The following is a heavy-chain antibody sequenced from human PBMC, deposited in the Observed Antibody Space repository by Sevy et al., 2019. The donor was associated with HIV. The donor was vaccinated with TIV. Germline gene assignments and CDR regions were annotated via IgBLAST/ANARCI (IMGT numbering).Heavy chain of an antibody. CDR1: GFTFSSYE. CDR2: ISSSGSTI. D-gene: IGHD6-13*01. CDR3: ARDGLIYSSSWYQYYYYGMDV. J-gene: IGHJ6*02. Sequence: LSLTCAASGFTFSSYEMNWVRQAPGKGLEWVSYISSSGSTIYYADSVKGRFTISRDNAKNSLYLQMNSLRAEDTAVYYCARDGLIYSSSWYQYYYYGMDVWGQGTTVTVSS. V-gene: IGHV3-48*03.